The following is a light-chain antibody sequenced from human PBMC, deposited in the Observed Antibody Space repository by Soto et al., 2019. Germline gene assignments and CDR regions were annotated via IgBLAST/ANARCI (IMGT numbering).Light chain of an antibody. CDR2: GAS. J-gene: IGKJ4*01. V-gene: IGKV3-20*01. CDR3: QQYGSVPLT. Sequence: EIVLTQSPGTLSLSPGERATLSCRASESVSTNYLAWYQQKPGQAPRLLISGASSRATGIPDRFSGSGSGADFTLTINRLEPEDFAVYYCQQYGSVPLTFGEGTKVEIK. CDR1: ESVSTNY.